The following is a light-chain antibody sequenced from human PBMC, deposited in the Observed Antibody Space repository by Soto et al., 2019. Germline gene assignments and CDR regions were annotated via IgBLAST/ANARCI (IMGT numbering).Light chain of an antibody. V-gene: IGKV3D-15*01. J-gene: IGKJ4*01. CDR2: GTS. CDR1: QSVRNN. Sequence: EIVMTQSPATLSVSPGERVTLSCRASQSVRNNLVWYQQRPGQAPRLLIFGTSTRATGIPDRFSGSGSGTDFTLSISRLEPEDFAVYYCQQYASSPLLTFGGGTKVDIK. CDR3: QQYASSPLLT.